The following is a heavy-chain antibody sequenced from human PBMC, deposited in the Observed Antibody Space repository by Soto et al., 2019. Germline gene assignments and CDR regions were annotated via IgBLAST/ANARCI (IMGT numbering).Heavy chain of an antibody. J-gene: IGHJ6*02. D-gene: IGHD3-10*01. CDR2: IIPIFGTA. V-gene: IGHV1-69*13. Sequence: ASVKVSCKASGGTFSSYAISWVRQAPGQGLEWMGGIIPIFGTANYAQKFQGRVTITADESTSTAYMELGSLRSEDTAVYYCARDNGSSTTITMVRGVSLRDYYYYYGMDVWGQGTTVTVSS. CDR1: GGTFSSYA. CDR3: ARDNGSSTTITMVRGVSLRDYYYYYGMDV.